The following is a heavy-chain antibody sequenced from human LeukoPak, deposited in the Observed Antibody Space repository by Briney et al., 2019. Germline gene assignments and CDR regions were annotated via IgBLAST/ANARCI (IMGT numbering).Heavy chain of an antibody. CDR2: ISGSGGST. CDR3: AKDAPGIAVYYFDY. J-gene: IGHJ4*02. V-gene: IGHV3-23*01. Sequence: ETLSLTCAVYGGSFSGYYWSWVRQAPGKGLEWVSAISGSGGSTYYADSVKGRFTISRDNSKNTLYLQMNSLRAEDTAVYYCAKDAPGIAVYYFDYWGQGTLVTVSS. CDR1: GGSFSGYY. D-gene: IGHD6-19*01.